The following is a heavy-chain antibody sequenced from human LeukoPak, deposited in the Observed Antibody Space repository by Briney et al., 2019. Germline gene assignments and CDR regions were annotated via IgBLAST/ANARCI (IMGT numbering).Heavy chain of an antibody. J-gene: IGHJ4*02. V-gene: IGHV3-15*04. D-gene: IGHD6-6*01. CDR2: IAVTPDGPAT. CDR3: VWSSTWNRRFYLDQ. Sequence: GGSLRLSCAASGFTFNLAWMSWVRQTPGKGLQWVARIAVTPDGPATDYATPVRGRFTISRDDSRNMVYLQMSSLRTDDIAVYYCVWSSTWNRRFYLDQWGQGTLVTVSS. CDR1: GFTFNLAW.